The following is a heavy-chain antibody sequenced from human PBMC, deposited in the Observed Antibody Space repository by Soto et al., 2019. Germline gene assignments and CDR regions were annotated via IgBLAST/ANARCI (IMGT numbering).Heavy chain of an antibody. Sequence: GGSLRLSCAASGFTFSNYGMHWVRQAPGKGLEWVAVISYDGSNKYYADSVKGRFTISRDNSKNTLYLQMNSLRAEDTAVYYCAKDRGYSYRAGFDYWGQGTLVTVSS. J-gene: IGHJ4*02. V-gene: IGHV3-30*18. D-gene: IGHD5-18*01. CDR3: AKDRGYSYRAGFDY. CDR2: ISYDGSNK. CDR1: GFTFSNYG.